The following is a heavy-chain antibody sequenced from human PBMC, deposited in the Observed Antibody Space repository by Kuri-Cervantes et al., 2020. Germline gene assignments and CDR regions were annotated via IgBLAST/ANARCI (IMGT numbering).Heavy chain of an antibody. CDR3: ARRYYYDSSGYYWYFDL. CDR2: IYYSGST. V-gene: IGHV4-30-4*01. J-gene: IGHJ2*01. CDR1: GGSISSGDYY. D-gene: IGHD3-22*01. Sequence: SETLSLTCTVSGGSISSGDYYWSWIRQPPGKGLEWIGYIYYSGSTYYNPSLKSRVTISVDTSKNQFSLKLSSVTAADTAVYYCARRYYYDSSGYYWYFDLWGRGTLVTRLL.